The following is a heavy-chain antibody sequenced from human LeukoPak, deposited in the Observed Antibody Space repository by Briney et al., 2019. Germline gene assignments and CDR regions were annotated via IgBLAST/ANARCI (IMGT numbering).Heavy chain of an antibody. Sequence: LETLSLTCTVSGDSFRSYYWSWIRQPPGKGLEWIGYIYYSGNTNCNPSLKSRVTLSVDTSKNQFSLNLSSVSAADTAVYYCARGGFIMGATPHDTFDIWGQGTMVTVSS. CDR1: GDSFRSYY. CDR2: IYYSGNT. D-gene: IGHD1-26*01. V-gene: IGHV4-59*01. CDR3: ARGGFIMGATPHDTFDI. J-gene: IGHJ3*02.